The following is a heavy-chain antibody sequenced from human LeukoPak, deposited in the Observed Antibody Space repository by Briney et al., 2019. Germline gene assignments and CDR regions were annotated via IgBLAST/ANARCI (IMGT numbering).Heavy chain of an antibody. J-gene: IGHJ4*02. V-gene: IGHV3-7*01. D-gene: IGHD2-15*01. CDR1: GFNFYNFW. CDR3: VRDSGSRSSGLFDF. CDR2: IKQDGSEK. Sequence: GGSLRLSCAASGFNFYNFWMTWVRQAPGKGLEWVANIKQDGSEKYYAASVKGRFTISRDNAKNSLSLQINSLRVDDTAVYYCVRDSGSRSSGLFDFWGQGTLVTVSS.